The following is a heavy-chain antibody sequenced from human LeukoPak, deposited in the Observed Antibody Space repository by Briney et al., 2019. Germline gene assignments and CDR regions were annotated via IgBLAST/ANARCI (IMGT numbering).Heavy chain of an antibody. V-gene: IGHV3-30*18. D-gene: IGHD4-17*01. CDR2: ISYDGSNK. J-gene: IGHJ6*02. CDR1: GFTFSSYG. CDR3: AKDAVYGSRRTYYYYGMDV. Sequence: PGGSLRLSCAASGFTFSSYGMHWVRQAPGKGLEWVAVISYDGSNKYYADSVKGRFTISRDNSKNTLYLQMNSLRAEDTAVYYCAKDAVYGSRRTYYYYGMDVWGQGTTVTVSS.